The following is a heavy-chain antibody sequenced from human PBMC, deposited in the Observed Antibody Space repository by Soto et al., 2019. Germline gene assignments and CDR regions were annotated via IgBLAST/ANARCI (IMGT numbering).Heavy chain of an antibody. J-gene: IGHJ5*02. CDR1: GFTFSSYS. Sequence: EVQLVESGGGLVQPGGSLRLSCAASGFTFSSYSMNWVRQAPGKGLEWVSYISSSSSTIYYADSVKGRFTISRDNAKNSLYLQMNSLRDEDTAVYYCAGSYYSGSGRSPIDPWGQGTLVTVSS. CDR2: ISSSSSTI. V-gene: IGHV3-48*02. D-gene: IGHD3-10*01. CDR3: AGSYYSGSGRSPIDP.